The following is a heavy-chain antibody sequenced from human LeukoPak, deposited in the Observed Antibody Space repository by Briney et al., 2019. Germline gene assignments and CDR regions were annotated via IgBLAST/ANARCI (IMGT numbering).Heavy chain of an antibody. CDR3: ARVNNYYDSSGYLYYFDY. CDR2: INPNSGGT. Sequence: ASVKVSCKASGYTFTGYYMHWVRQAPGQGLEWVGWINPNSGGTNYAQKFQGRVTMTRDTSISTAYMELSRPRSDDTAVYYCARVNNYYDSSGYLYYFDYWGQGTLVTVSS. D-gene: IGHD3-22*01. CDR1: GYTFTGYY. V-gene: IGHV1-2*02. J-gene: IGHJ4*02.